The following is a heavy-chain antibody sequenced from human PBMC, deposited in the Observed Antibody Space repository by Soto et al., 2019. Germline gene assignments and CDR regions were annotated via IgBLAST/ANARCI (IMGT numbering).Heavy chain of an antibody. Sequence: PGGSLRLSCAASGFTVSSSYMSWVRQPPGKGLEWVSVIYSGGSAYYADSVKGRFTISRDSSENTLYLEMNSLRDEDTAVYYCARGQTSSWEQTVNWGQATLVTSPQ. V-gene: IGHV3-53*01. CDR1: GFTVSSSY. CDR2: IYSGGSA. J-gene: IGHJ4*02. D-gene: IGHD6-13*01. CDR3: ARGQTSSWEQTVN.